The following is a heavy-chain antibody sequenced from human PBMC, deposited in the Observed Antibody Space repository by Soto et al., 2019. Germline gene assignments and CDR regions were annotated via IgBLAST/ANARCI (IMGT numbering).Heavy chain of an antibody. V-gene: IGHV5-51*01. CDR3: ARPHYHPYCSGGSCSNDAFDI. CDR2: IYPGDSDT. D-gene: IGHD2-15*01. J-gene: IGHJ3*02. Sequence: GESLKISCKGSGYSFTSYWIGWVRQMPGKGLEWMGIIYPGDSDTRYSPSFQGQVTISADKSISTSYLQWSSLKASDTAMYYCARPHYHPYCSGGSCSNDAFDIWGQGTMVTVSS. CDR1: GYSFTSYW.